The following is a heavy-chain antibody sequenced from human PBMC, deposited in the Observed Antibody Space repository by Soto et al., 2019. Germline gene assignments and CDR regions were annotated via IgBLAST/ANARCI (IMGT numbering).Heavy chain of an antibody. CDR1: GFTFSSYW. CDR3: AGGNDKSWDSDY. D-gene: IGHD7-27*01. V-gene: IGHV3-7*03. J-gene: IGHJ4*02. Sequence: EVQLVESGGGLAQPGGSLRLSCAASGFTFSSYWMSWVRQAPGKGLEWVANIIGDGAETFYVDSVKGRFTISRDNSKNSLYLQMNNLRAEDTAVYYCAGGNDKSWDSDYWGQGTLVTISS. CDR2: IIGDGAET.